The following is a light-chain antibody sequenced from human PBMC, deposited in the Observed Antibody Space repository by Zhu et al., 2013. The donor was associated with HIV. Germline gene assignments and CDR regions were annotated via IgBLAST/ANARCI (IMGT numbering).Light chain of an antibody. J-gene: IGKJ3*01. Sequence: EIVLTQSPGTLSLSPGERATLSCRASRSVGSTFLAWYQQKPGQAPRLLIYGASNRATGIPARFSGSGSGTEFTLTISSLQPEDAATYYCQQLNSYPIFAFGPGTKVNIK. CDR2: GAS. CDR3: QQLNSYPIFA. CDR1: RSVGSTF. V-gene: IGKV3-20*01.